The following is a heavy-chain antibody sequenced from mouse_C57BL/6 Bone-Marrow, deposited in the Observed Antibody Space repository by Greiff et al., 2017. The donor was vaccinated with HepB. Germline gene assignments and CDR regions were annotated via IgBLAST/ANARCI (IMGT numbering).Heavy chain of an antibody. CDR3: ARHRIYYDYDYWYFDV. CDR2: ISGGGGNT. V-gene: IGHV5-9*01. J-gene: IGHJ1*03. CDR1: GFTFSSYT. Sequence: EVMLVESGGGLVKPGGSLKLSCAASGFTFSSYTMSWVRQTPEKRLEWVATISGGGGNTYYPDSVKGRFTISRDNAKNTLYLQMSSLRSEDTALYYCARHRIYYDYDYWYFDVWGTGTTVTVSS. D-gene: IGHD2-4*01.